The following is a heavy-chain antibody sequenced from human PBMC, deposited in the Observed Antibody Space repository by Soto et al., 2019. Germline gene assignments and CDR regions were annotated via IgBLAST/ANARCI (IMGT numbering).Heavy chain of an antibody. CDR3: AXEXRQGIFGVVVLDY. CDR1: GFTFSSYG. V-gene: IGHV3-30*03. Sequence: QVQLVESGGGVVQPGRSLRLSCAASGFTFSSYGMHWVRQGPGKGLEWVAVISNDGRNKYYADSVKGRFTISRDNSNNTLYXQXXXLRIEDXAEYXCAXEXRQGIFGVVVLDYWGQGILVTVSS. CDR2: ISNDGRNK. J-gene: IGHJ4*01. D-gene: IGHD3-3*01.